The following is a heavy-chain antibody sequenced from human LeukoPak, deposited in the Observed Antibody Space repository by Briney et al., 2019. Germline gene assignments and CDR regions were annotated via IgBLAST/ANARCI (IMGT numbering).Heavy chain of an antibody. D-gene: IGHD3-22*01. V-gene: IGHV4-39*07. CDR2: IYYSGST. CDR1: GGSISSSTSY. J-gene: IGHJ6*02. CDR3: ARGPILYYDTRLIYGMDV. Sequence: PSETLSLTCTVSGGSISSSTSYWGWIRRPPGKGLEWIGSIYYSGSTNYNPSLKSRVTISVDTSKNQFSLKLSSVTAADTAVYYCARGPILYYDTRLIYGMDVWGQGTTVTVPS.